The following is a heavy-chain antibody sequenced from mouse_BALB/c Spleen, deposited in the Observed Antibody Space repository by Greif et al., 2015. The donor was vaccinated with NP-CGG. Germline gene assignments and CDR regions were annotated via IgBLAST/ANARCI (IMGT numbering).Heavy chain of an antibody. Sequence: VKLVESGPGLVATSQSLSITCTVSGFSLTSYGVHWVRQPPGKGLEWLGVIWAGGSTNYNSALMSRLSISKDNSKSQVFLKMNSLQTDDTAMYYCARGGGTWYFDVWGAGTTVTVSS. CDR1: GFSLTSYG. CDR2: IWAGGST. CDR3: ARGGGTWYFDV. D-gene: IGHD4-1*01. V-gene: IGHV2-9*02. J-gene: IGHJ1*01.